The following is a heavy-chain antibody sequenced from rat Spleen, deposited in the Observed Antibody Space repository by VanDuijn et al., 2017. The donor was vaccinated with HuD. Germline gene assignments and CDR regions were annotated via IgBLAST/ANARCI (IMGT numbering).Heavy chain of an antibody. D-gene: IGHD5-1*01. CDR1: GFTFSDYY. V-gene: IGHV5-22*01. Sequence: EVQLVESGGGLVRPGRSLKLSCAASGFTFSDYYMAWVRQAPKKGLEWVASISYEGSTTHYGDSVKGRFTISRDSAESTLYLQMNSLRSEDTATYYCATDWGFAYWGQGTLVTVSS. CDR2: ISYEGSTT. J-gene: IGHJ3*01. CDR3: ATDWGFAY.